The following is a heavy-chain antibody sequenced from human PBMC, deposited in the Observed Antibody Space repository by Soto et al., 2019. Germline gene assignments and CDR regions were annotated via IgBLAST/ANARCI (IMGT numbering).Heavy chain of an antibody. V-gene: IGHV4-59*01. CDR3: AREGGGYRFDY. J-gene: IGHJ4*02. CDR1: GTSIGTYY. Sequence: QVRLQESGPGLVKPSETLSLTCAVSGTSIGTYYWSWIRQPPGKGLEWIGYIFYSGHLKYNPSLKSRLTISVDPPKNQISLRLTSVTAADTAVYYCAREGGGYRFDYWGQGPLVTISS. D-gene: IGHD1-26*01. CDR2: IFYSGHL.